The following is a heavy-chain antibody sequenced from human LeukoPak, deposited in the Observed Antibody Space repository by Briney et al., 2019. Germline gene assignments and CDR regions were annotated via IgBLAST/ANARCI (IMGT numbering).Heavy chain of an antibody. J-gene: IGHJ4*02. CDR1: GFTFSSYS. Sequence: GRSLRLSCAASGFTFSSYSMSWVRQAPGNGLEWGPSISSSSSYIYYADSVKDRFTISRGNAKNSLYLKMNSLRAEDTAVYYCARDRWELRGEFVYWGQGTLVTVSS. CDR3: ARDRWELRGEFVY. D-gene: IGHD1-26*01. CDR2: ISSSSSYI. V-gene: IGHV3-21*01.